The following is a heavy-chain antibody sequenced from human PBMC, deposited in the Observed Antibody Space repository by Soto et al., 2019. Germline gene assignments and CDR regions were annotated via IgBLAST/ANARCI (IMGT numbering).Heavy chain of an antibody. CDR2: IYYSGST. D-gene: IGHD2-2*01. Sequence: SETLSLTCTVSGGSISSYYWSWIRQPPGKGLEWIGYIYYSGSTNYNPSLKSRVPISVDTSKNQFSLKLSSVTAADTAVYYCARRKGIRARPDIVVVPAAHNYYYYYMDVWGKGTTVTV. CDR3: ARRKGIRARPDIVVVPAAHNYYYYYMDV. J-gene: IGHJ6*03. V-gene: IGHV4-59*08. CDR1: GGSISSYY.